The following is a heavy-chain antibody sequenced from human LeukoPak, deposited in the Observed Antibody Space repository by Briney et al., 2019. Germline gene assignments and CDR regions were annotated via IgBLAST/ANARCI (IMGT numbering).Heavy chain of an antibody. CDR3: ARGWLAETTVVTPYNY. V-gene: IGHV1-69*13. Sequence: SVKVSCKASGYTFTSYAISWVRQAPGQGLEWMGGIMPIFGTANYAQKFQGRVTITAVESLSTAYMELSSLRSEDTAVYYCARGWLAETTVVTPYNYWGQGTLVTVSS. J-gene: IGHJ4*02. D-gene: IGHD4-23*01. CDR2: IMPIFGTA. CDR1: GYTFTSYA.